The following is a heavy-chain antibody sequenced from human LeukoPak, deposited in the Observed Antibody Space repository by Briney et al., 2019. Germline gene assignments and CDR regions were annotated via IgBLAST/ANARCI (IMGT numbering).Heavy chain of an antibody. D-gene: IGHD3-3*01. CDR2: IKQDGSEK. CDR1: GFTFSSYW. V-gene: IGHV3-7*01. J-gene: IGHJ3*02. CDR3: AKSPRITIFGVVLDDAFDI. Sequence: GGSLRLSCAASGFTFSSYWMSWVRQAPGKGLEWVANIKQDGSEKYYVDSVKGRFTISRDNAKNSLYLQMNSLRAEDTAVYYCAKSPRITIFGVVLDDAFDIWGQGTMVTVSS.